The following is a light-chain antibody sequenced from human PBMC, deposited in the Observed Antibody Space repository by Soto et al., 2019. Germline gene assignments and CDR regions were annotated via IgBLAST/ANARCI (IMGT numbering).Light chain of an antibody. J-gene: IGKJ4*01. V-gene: IGKV3-15*01. CDR3: QQCRNWPLI. CDR2: DAS. Sequence: EIVMTQSPATLSVSPGEGATLSCKASQNVYNNLAWYQQRPGQPPRLLIYDASTRATGISARFSGSGYGTEFTLTISSLQSEDFAVYFCQQCRNWPLIFGGGTRWIS. CDR1: QNVYNN.